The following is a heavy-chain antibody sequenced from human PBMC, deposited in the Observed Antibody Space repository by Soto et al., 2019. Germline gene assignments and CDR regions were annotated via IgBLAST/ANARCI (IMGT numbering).Heavy chain of an antibody. V-gene: IGHV3-74*01. D-gene: IGHD6-19*01. J-gene: IGHJ4*01. CDR3: VRARLAVAQAARVDE. CDR1: GFTFSIYW. Sequence: PGGSLRLSCAASGFTFSIYWMHWVRQAPGKGLEWVSRINSDGSSTSYADSVTGRFTISRDNAKNTLYLQMNSLRAEDTAVYYCVRARLAVAQAARVDEWGEGTLVTVS. CDR2: INSDGSST.